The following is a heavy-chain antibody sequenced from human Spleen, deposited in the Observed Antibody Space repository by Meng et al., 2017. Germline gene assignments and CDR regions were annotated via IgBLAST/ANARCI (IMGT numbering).Heavy chain of an antibody. D-gene: IGHD3-10*01. V-gene: IGHV3-13*01. Sequence: GGSLRLSCAASGFTFSSYGMHWVRQTTGKGLEWVSTIGVLGDTYYPASVKGRFTIPREHATKSLYLQMNSLRAGDTAVYYCARGLLYGSGRKNWYFYLWGRGTLVTVSS. CDR2: IGVLGDT. CDR1: GFTFSSYG. CDR3: ARGLLYGSGRKNWYFYL. J-gene: IGHJ2*01.